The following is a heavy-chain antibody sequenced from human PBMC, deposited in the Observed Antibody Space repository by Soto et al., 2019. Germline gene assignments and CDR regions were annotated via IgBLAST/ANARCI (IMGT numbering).Heavy chain of an antibody. D-gene: IGHD3-10*01. CDR3: AKDTGSYYYYGMDV. CDR2: ISGSGGST. V-gene: IGHV3-23*01. CDR1: GFTFSSYA. J-gene: IGHJ6*02. Sequence: HPGGSLRLSCAASGFTFSSYAMSWVRQAPGKGLEWVSAISGSGGSTYYADSVKGRFTISRDNSKNTLYLQMNSPRAEDTAVYYCAKDTGSYYYYGMDVWGQGTTVTVSS.